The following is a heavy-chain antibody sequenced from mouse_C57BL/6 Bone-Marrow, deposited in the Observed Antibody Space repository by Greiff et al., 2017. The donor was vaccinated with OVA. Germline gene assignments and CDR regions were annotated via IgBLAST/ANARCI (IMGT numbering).Heavy chain of an antibody. CDR2: IDPETGGT. CDR1: GYTFTDYE. D-gene: IGHD2-1*01. Sequence: VQLQQSGAELVRPGASVTLSCKASGYTFTDYEMHWVKQTPVHGLEWIGAIDPETGGTAYNQKFKGKAILTADKSSSTAYMELRSLTSEDSAVYYCTRNGNYGGKPHWYFDVWGTGTTVTVSS. CDR3: TRNGNYGGKPHWYFDV. V-gene: IGHV1-15*01. J-gene: IGHJ1*03.